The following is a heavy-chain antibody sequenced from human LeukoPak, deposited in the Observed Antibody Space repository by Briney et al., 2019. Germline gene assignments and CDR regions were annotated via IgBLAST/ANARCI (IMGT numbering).Heavy chain of an antibody. D-gene: IGHD1-26*01. Sequence: PGGSLRLSCAASGFTFSSYAMSWVRQAPGKGLEWVSAISGSGGSTYYADSVKGRLTISRDNSKNTLYLQMNSLRAEDTAVYYCAKDPVGATVEDYWGQGTLVTVSS. CDR2: ISGSGGST. J-gene: IGHJ4*02. V-gene: IGHV3-23*01. CDR1: GFTFSSYA. CDR3: AKDPVGATVEDY.